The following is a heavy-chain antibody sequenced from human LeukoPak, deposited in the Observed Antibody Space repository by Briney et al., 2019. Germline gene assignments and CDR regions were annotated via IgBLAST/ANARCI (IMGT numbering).Heavy chain of an antibody. CDR1: GGSISGYY. V-gene: IGHV4-59*01. Sequence: SETLSLTCPVSGGSISGYYWSWIRQPPGKGLEWIAYIHYSGSPNYHPSLKTRVTISVDAPKNQFSLNLTSVTAADTAVYYCPRLAGGVTKFDYWGQGTLVTVSS. J-gene: IGHJ4*02. D-gene: IGHD3-16*01. CDR3: PRLAGGVTKFDY. CDR2: IHYSGSP.